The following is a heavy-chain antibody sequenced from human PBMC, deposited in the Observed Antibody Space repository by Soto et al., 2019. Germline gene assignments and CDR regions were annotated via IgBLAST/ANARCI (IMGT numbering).Heavy chain of an antibody. V-gene: IGHV3-30*04. D-gene: IGHD6-13*01. CDR2: ISFDGINK. CDR3: ARDLAAAGEGGRFYYYGMDV. J-gene: IGHJ6*02. CDR1: GFTFSNYA. Sequence: QVQLVESGGGVVQPGRSLRLSCTASGFTFSNYAVHWVRQAPGKGLEWVAVISFDGINKYYADSVMGRFTLSRDNSKNTLYLQMNSLKVEDTALYYCARDLAAAGEGGRFYYYGMDVWGQGITVTVSS.